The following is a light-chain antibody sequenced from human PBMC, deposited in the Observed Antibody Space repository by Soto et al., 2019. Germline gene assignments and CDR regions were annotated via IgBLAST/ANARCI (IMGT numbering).Light chain of an antibody. CDR2: DVS. CDR1: SSDVGGYNY. V-gene: IGLV2-11*01. CDR3: CSYAGRNGDV. Sequence: QSVLTQPRSVSGSPGQSVTISCTGTSSDVGGYNYVSWYQQHPGNAPKLMIYDVSKRPSGVPDRFSGSKSGNTASLTISGLQAEDEADYYCCSYAGRNGDVFGTGTQLTVL. J-gene: IGLJ1*01.